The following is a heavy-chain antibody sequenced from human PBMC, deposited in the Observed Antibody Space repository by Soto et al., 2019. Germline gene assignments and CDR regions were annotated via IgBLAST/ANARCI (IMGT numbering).Heavy chain of an antibody. D-gene: IGHD3-10*01. J-gene: IGHJ2*01. CDR2: IYYSGST. CDR1: GGSISSGGYY. V-gene: IGHV4-31*03. Sequence: QVQLQESGPGLVKPSQTLSLTCTVSGGSISSGGYYWSWIRQHPGKGLEWIGYIYYSGSTYYNPSLKSRVTISVDTSKNQFSLKLSSVTAADTAVYYCARESSSRGAPYNWSFDLWGRGTLVTVSS. CDR3: ARESSSRGAPYNWSFDL.